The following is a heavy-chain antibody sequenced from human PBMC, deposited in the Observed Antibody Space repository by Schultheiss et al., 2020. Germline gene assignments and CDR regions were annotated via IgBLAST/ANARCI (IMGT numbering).Heavy chain of an antibody. CDR3: ARGGYYDSSGKDY. Sequence: GGSLRLSCAASGFTFSDYYMSWIRQAPGKGLEWVSYISSSSSYTNYADSVKGRFTISRDNAKNSLYLQMNSLRAEDTAVYYCARGGYYDSSGKDYWGQGTLVTVSS. D-gene: IGHD3-22*01. V-gene: IGHV3-11*06. J-gene: IGHJ4*02. CDR1: GFTFSDYY. CDR2: ISSSSSYT.